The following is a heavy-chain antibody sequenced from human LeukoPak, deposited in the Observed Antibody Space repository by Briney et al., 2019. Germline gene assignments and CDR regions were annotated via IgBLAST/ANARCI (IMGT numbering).Heavy chain of an antibody. CDR2: ISYDGSNK. CDR1: GFTFSSYS. J-gene: IGHJ3*02. D-gene: IGHD5-12*01. V-gene: IGHV3-30*18. Sequence: GGSLRLSCAASGFTFSSYSMNWVRQAPGKGLEWVAVISYDGSNKYYADSVKGRFTISRDNSNNTLYLQMNSLRAEDTAVYYCAKGQTVATIDAFDIWGQGTMVTVSS. CDR3: AKGQTVATIDAFDI.